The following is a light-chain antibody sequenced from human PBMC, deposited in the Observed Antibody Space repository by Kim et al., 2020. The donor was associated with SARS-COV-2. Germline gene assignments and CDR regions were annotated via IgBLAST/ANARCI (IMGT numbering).Light chain of an antibody. CDR1: QFINSA. CDR2: DAS. Sequence: AVQLTQSPSSLSPSLGDTLVISCRTSQFINSALAWHQQKPGQPPKLLLFDASRLQSGVPSRFSGTGYGTEFTLTISGLQTEDFATYYCQQYSRYPNTFGQGTRLEIK. J-gene: IGKJ5*01. CDR3: QQYSRYPNT. V-gene: IGKV1-13*02.